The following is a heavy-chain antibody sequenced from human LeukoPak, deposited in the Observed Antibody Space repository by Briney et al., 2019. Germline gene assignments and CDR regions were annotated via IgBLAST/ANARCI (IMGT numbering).Heavy chain of an antibody. CDR1: GYTFTSYY. J-gene: IGHJ4*02. CDR3: ARDCPGSGSYYNEDYFDY. V-gene: IGHV1-46*01. CDR2: INPSGGST. D-gene: IGHD3-10*01. Sequence: ASVKVSCKASGYTFTSYYMHWVRQAPGQGLEWMGIINPSGGSTNYAQKLQGRVTMTTDTSTSTAYMELRSLRSDDTAVYYCARDCPGSGSYYNEDYFDYWGQGTLVTVSS.